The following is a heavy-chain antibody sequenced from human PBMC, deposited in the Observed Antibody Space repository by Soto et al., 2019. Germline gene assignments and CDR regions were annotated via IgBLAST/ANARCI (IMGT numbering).Heavy chain of an antibody. CDR1: GDSVSSGSYY. CDR3: ARNTVATGYYGMDV. CDR2: IYYSGST. Sequence: QVQLQESGPGLVKPSETLSLTCTVSGDSVSSGSYYWSWIRQPPGKGLEWIGYIYYSGSTKYNPSLQTRVTISVHTSKNQFSLKLSSVTAADTAVYYCARNTVATGYYGMDVWGQGTTVTVSS. V-gene: IGHV4-61*01. D-gene: IGHD2-15*01. J-gene: IGHJ6*02.